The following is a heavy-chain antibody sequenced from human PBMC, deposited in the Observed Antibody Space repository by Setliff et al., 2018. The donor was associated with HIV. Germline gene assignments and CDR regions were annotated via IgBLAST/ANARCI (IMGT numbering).Heavy chain of an antibody. J-gene: IGHJ6*03. CDR1: GGSISSGSYY. Sequence: SETLSLTCTVSGGSISSGSYYWGWIRQPPGKGLEWIGEINHSGSTNYNPSLKSRVTMSVDTSKNQFSLKLSSVTAADTAVFYCARAPTGYSSIWYRNGLTYYNYMDVWGKGTKVTVSS. V-gene: IGHV4-39*02. CDR3: ARAPTGYSSIWYRNGLTYYNYMDV. CDR2: INHSGST. D-gene: IGHD6-13*01.